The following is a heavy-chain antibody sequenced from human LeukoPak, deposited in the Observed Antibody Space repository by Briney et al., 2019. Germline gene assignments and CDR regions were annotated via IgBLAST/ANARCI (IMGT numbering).Heavy chain of an antibody. Sequence: SETLSLTCTVSGGSISSSSYYWGWIRQPPGKGLEWIGSIYYSGSTYYNPSLKSRVTISVDTSKNQFSLKLSSVTAADTAVYYCASGSYLGGGGDDYWGQGTLVTVSS. CDR3: ASGSYLGGGGDDY. J-gene: IGHJ4*02. V-gene: IGHV4-39*07. CDR2: IYYSGST. D-gene: IGHD1-26*01. CDR1: GGSISSSSYY.